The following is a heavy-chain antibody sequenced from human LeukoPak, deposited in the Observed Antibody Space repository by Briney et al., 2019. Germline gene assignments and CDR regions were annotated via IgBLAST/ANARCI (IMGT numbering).Heavy chain of an antibody. CDR3: ALKPAYYDSSGSTDY. J-gene: IGHJ4*02. Sequence: SETLSLTCTVSGGSISSSSYYWGWIRQPPGKGLEGIGSIYYSGSTYYNPSLKSRVTISVDTSKNQFSLKLSSVTAADTAVYYCALKPAYYDSSGSTDYWGQGTLVTVSS. V-gene: IGHV4-39*01. D-gene: IGHD3-22*01. CDR2: IYYSGST. CDR1: GGSISSSSYY.